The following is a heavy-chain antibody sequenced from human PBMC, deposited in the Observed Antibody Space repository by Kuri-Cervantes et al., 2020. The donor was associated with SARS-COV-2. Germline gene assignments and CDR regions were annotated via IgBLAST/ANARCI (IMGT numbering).Heavy chain of an antibody. CDR1: GFTFSDYY. D-gene: IGHD5-24*01. CDR3: VREKGGWLQGDY. CDR2: IKHDGSER. Sequence: GESRKISCAASGFTFSDYYMSWIRQAPGKGLEWVANIKHDGSERFYVDSVKGRFTISRDNAENSLYLQMDSLRAEDTAVYYCVREKGGWLQGDYWGQGTLVTVSS. J-gene: IGHJ4*02. V-gene: IGHV3-7*01.